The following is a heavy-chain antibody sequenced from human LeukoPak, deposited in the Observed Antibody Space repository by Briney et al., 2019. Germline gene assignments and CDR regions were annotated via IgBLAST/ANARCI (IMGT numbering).Heavy chain of an antibody. J-gene: IGHJ3*02. CDR2: INPNSGGT. CDR1: GYTFTGYY. V-gene: IGHV1-2*04. D-gene: IGHD1-20*01. CDR3: ARGGITGTTRGPTRLNDAFDI. Sequence: ASVKVSCKASGYTFTGYYMHWVRQAPGQGLEWMGWINPNSGGTNYAQKFQGWVTMTRDTSISTAYMELSRLRSDDTAVCYCARGGITGTTRGPTRLNDAFDIWGQGTMVTVSS.